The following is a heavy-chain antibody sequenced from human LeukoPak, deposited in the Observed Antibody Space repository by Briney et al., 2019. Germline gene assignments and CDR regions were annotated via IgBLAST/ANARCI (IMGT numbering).Heavy chain of an antibody. D-gene: IGHD6-19*01. CDR3: ARDWGRRYSSGWYGDFDY. CDR1: GFTFSNYA. Sequence: PGGSLRLSCAASGFTFSNYAMHWVRQAPGKGREWVAVISYDGSDKYYADSVKGRFTISRDNSKNTLYLQMNSLRPEDTAVYYCARDWGRRYSSGWYGDFDYWGQGTLVTVSS. V-gene: IGHV3-30-3*01. J-gene: IGHJ4*02. CDR2: ISYDGSDK.